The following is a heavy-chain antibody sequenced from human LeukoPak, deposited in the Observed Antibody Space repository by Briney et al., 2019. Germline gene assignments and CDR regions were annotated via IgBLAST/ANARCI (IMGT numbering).Heavy chain of an antibody. V-gene: IGHV1-2*02. CDR1: GYTFTVYY. Sequence: ASVTVSFKASGYTFTVYYMHWVRQAPGQGLEWMGWINPNSGGTNYAQKFQGRVTITRDTSISTAYMELSRLRSDDPAVYYCARQYYYGSGSSGWFDPWGQGTLVTVSS. J-gene: IGHJ5*02. CDR3: ARQYYYGSGSSGWFDP. CDR2: INPNSGGT. D-gene: IGHD3-10*01.